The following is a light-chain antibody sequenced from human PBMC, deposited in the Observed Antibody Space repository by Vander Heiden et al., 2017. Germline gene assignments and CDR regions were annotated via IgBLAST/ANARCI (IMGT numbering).Light chain of an antibody. Sequence: QSALTQPASVSGSPGQSVALSCTGTSSDVGVYNFASWYQQHPGKAPKLVIYDVTYRPSGVSNRFSGSKSGNTASLTISGLQNEDEADYYCSSYTSSSTLVFGTGTKVTVL. J-gene: IGLJ1*01. V-gene: IGLV2-14*03. CDR1: SSDVGVYNF. CDR3: SSYTSSSTLV. CDR2: DVT.